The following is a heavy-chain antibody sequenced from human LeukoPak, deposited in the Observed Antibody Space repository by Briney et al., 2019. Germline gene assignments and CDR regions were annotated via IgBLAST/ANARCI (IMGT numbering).Heavy chain of an antibody. V-gene: IGHV3-23*01. Sequence: GGSLRLSCAASGFTLSSYAMSWVRQAPGKGLEWVSAISGSGGNTYYADSVKGRFTISRDNSKNTLYLQMNSLRAEDTAVYYCAKDRVAGLDAFDIWGHGTMVTVSS. CDR3: AKDRVAGLDAFDI. D-gene: IGHD6-19*01. J-gene: IGHJ3*02. CDR2: ISGSGGNT. CDR1: GFTLSSYA.